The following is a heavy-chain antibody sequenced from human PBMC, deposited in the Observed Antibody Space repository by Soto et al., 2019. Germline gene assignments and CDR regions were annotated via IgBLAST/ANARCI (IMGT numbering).Heavy chain of an antibody. J-gene: IGHJ6*02. V-gene: IGHV5-10-1*01. D-gene: IGHD3-3*01. Sequence: PGESLKISCKGSGYCFTSYWISWVRQMPGKGLVRRGRIYPSDSXXXXXXXXXXXXXXXAAKSISTAYLQWSRLKASDTAMYYCARHKLGPRPWSGYSYYYYYGMDVWGQGTTVTVSS. CDR3: ARHKLGPRPWSGYSYYYYYGMDV. CDR2: IYPSDSXX. CDR1: GYCFTSYW.